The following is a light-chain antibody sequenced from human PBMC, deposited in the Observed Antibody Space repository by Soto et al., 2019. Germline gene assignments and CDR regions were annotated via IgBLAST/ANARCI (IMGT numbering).Light chain of an antibody. V-gene: IGKV1-5*03. J-gene: IGKJ1*01. CDR2: KAS. Sequence: DIQMTQYTPSVSASVGDRVTITCRASQGISSWLAWYQQKPGRAPKLLIYKASSLESGVPSRFSGSGSGTEFTLTISSLQPDDFATYYCQQYNSYSTFGQGTIVDI. CDR1: QGISSW. CDR3: QQYNSYST.